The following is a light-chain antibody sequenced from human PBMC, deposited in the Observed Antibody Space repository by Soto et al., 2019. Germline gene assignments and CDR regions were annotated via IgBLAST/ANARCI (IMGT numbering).Light chain of an antibody. CDR1: QSISSW. CDR2: DAS. Sequence: IQRTHAPSTLSASVRDRVTITFRASQSISSWLSWYQQKPGKAPKLLIYDASSLETGVPSRFSGSGSGTEFTLTINSLQPDDFATYCCQQYNSYWTFGQGTKVDI. J-gene: IGKJ1*01. V-gene: IGKV1-5*01. CDR3: QQYNSYWT.